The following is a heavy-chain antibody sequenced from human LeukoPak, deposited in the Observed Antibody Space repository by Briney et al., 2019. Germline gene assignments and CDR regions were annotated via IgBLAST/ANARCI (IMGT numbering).Heavy chain of an antibody. J-gene: IGHJ6*02. D-gene: IGHD6-19*01. V-gene: IGHV3-21*01. Sequence: PGGALRLSCAASGCTFSSYIMNGVRPAPGKGLEWVSSINISSSYKYYPHPLKGRFPITRNNARNSLYLQMNSLRAEDTAVYYCARVYSSGLNPYYYYYGMDVWGQGTTVTVSS. CDR3: ARVYSSGLNPYYYYYGMDV. CDR2: INISSSYK. CDR1: GCTFSSYI.